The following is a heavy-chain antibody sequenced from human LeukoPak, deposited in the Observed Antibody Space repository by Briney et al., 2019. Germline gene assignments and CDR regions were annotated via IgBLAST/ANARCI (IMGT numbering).Heavy chain of an antibody. CDR1: GGSISSYY. D-gene: IGHD6-13*01. CDR3: ARTGYSSSWYPFDY. Sequence: KPSETLSLTCTVSGGSISSYYWSWIRQPPGKGLEWIGYIYYSGSTNYNPSLKSRVTISVDTSKNQFSLKLSSVTAADTAVYYCARTGYSSSWYPFDYWGQGTLVTVSS. CDR2: IYYSGST. V-gene: IGHV4-59*01. J-gene: IGHJ4*02.